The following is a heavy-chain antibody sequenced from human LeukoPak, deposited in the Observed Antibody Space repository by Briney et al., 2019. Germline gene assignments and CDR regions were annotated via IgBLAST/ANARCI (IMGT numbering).Heavy chain of an antibody. Sequence: NPSLKSRVTISVDKSKNQFSLKLSSVTAADTAVYYCAREARYCGGDCYSLLHYYYGMDVWGQGTTVTVSS. CDR3: AREARYCGGDCYSLLHYYYGMDV. J-gene: IGHJ6*02. D-gene: IGHD2-21*02. V-gene: IGHV4-4*02.